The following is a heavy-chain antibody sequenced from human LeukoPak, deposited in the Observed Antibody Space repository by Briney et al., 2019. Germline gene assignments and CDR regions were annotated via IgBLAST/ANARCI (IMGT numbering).Heavy chain of an antibody. CDR3: ARHFSMVGYFDWYGYYYGMDV. V-gene: IGHV4-30-2*01. CDR1: GGSISSGGYY. CDR2: IYHSGST. D-gene: IGHD3-9*01. J-gene: IGHJ6*02. Sequence: PSQTLSLTCTVSGGSISSGGYYWSWIRQPPGKGLEWIGYIYHSGSTYYNPSLKSRVTISVDRSKNQFSLKLSSVTAADTAVYYCARHFSMVGYFDWYGYYYGMDVWGQGTTVTVSS.